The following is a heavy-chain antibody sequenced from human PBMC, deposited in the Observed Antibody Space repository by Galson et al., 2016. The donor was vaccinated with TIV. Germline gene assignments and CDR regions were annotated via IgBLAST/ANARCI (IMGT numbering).Heavy chain of an antibody. CDR1: GDSLSDLS. CDR3: ASVAWFPGLSLDN. J-gene: IGHJ4*02. D-gene: IGHD2/OR15-2a*01. CDR2: FDPEQHKK. Sequence: SVKVSCKVSGDSLSDLSMHWVRQAPGKGLEWMGGFDPEQHKKIYAQKLQGRVTLTEDTSTDTAFLALSSLSFEDTAVYYCASVAWFPGLSLDNWGQGTLVIVSS. V-gene: IGHV1-24*01.